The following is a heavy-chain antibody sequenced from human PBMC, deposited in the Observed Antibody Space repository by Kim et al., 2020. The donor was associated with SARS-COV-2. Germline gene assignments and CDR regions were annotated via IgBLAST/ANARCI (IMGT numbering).Heavy chain of an antibody. CDR1: GGSISSGGYY. CDR3: ARDLGPGYCSSTSCYFGY. Sequence: SETLSLTCTVSGGSISSGGYYWSWIRQHPGKGLEWIGYIYYSGSTYYNPSLKSRVTISVDTSKNQFSLKLSSVTAADTAVYYCARDLGPGYCSSTSCYFGYWGQGTLVTVSS. D-gene: IGHD2-2*01. J-gene: IGHJ4*02. CDR2: IYYSGST. V-gene: IGHV4-31*03.